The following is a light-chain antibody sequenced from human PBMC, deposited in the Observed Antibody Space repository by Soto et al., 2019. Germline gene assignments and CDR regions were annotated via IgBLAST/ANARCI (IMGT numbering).Light chain of an antibody. CDR2: ATS. V-gene: IGKV1-6*01. J-gene: IGKJ1*01. Sequence: AIQMTQSPSSLSASVGDTVTITCRASQDIEDDLGWYQQKPGKAPKLLIYATSSLQSGVPSRFSGSGSGTDFSLSIRSLQTEDSATYYCLHDYNYPRTFGQGTKVEI. CDR3: LHDYNYPRT. CDR1: QDIEDD.